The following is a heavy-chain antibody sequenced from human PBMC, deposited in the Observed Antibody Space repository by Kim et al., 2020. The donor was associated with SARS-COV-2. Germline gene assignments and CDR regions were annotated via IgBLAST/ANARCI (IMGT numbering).Heavy chain of an antibody. J-gene: IGHJ6*02. CDR2: ISYDGSNK. CDR1: GFTFSSYA. CDR3: ARVGSYSSSWYSTELSYYYYGMDV. V-gene: IGHV3-30*04. Sequence: GGSLRLSCAASGFTFSSYAMHWVRQAPGKGLEWMAVISYDGSNKYYADSVKGRFTISRDNSKNTLYLQMNSLRAEDTAVYYCARVGSYSSSWYSTELSYYYYGMDVWGHGTTITVSS. D-gene: IGHD6-13*01.